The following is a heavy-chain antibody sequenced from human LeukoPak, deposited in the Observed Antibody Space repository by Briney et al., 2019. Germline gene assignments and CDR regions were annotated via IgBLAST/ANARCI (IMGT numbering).Heavy chain of an antibody. CDR1: GFTFHSYG. Sequence: PGGSLRLSCAASGFTFHSYGRHWVRQAPGKGLEWVAVISYDGSNKYYADSVKGRFTISRDNSKNTLYLQMNSLRSDDTAVYYYARDKSGYIKNDAFDIWGQGTMVTVSS. CDR3: ARDKSGYIKNDAFDI. D-gene: IGHD3-3*01. CDR2: ISYDGSNK. J-gene: IGHJ3*02. V-gene: IGHV3-30*03.